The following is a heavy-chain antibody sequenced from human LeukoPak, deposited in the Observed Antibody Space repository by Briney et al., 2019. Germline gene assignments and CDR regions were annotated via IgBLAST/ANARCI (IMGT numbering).Heavy chain of an antibody. CDR1: GGSISSGDYY. J-gene: IGHJ4*02. CDR3: ARHFIAVAGTFDY. CDR2: IYHSGST. D-gene: IGHD6-19*01. Sequence: SETLSLTCTVSGGSISSGDYYWSWIRQPPGKGLEWIGYIYHSGSTYYNPSLKSRVTISVDRSKNQFSLKLSSVTAADTAVYYCARHFIAVAGTFDYWGQGTLVTVSS. V-gene: IGHV4-30-2*01.